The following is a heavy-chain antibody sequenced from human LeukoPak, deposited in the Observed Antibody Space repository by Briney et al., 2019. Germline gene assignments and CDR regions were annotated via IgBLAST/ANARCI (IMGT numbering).Heavy chain of an antibody. Sequence: GGSLRLSCAASGFDFSGFYMHWVRQASGRGLEWVGLIRSKPSSYTTVYAASVKGRFTISRDDSKNTAYLQMNSLKAEDTAVYYCTRQDCSAGSCSCVDYWGQGTLVTVSS. V-gene: IGHV3-73*01. J-gene: IGHJ4*02. CDR2: IRSKPSSYTT. CDR3: TRQDCSAGSCSCVDY. CDR1: GFDFSGFY. D-gene: IGHD2-15*01.